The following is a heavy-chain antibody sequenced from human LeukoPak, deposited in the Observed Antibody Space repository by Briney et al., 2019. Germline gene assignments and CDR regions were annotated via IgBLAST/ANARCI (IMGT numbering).Heavy chain of an antibody. J-gene: IGHJ3*02. V-gene: IGHV1-2*06. Sequence: ASVKVSCKASGGTFSSYAISWVRQAPGQGLEWMGRINPNSGGTNYAQKFQGRVTMTRDTSISTAYMELSRLRSDDTAVYYCARSTYYDFWSGNLVAFDIWGQGTMVTVSS. D-gene: IGHD3-3*01. CDR2: INPNSGGT. CDR1: GGTFSSYA. CDR3: ARSTYYDFWSGNLVAFDI.